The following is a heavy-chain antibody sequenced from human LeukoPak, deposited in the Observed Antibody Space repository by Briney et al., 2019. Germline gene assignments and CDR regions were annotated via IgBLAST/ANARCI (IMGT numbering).Heavy chain of an antibody. J-gene: IGHJ4*02. CDR1: GVSISRDTFF. CDR3: ARHGYIQFWLY. D-gene: IGHD5-18*01. Sequence: SETLSLTCTVSGVSISRDTFFWGWIRQSPDKGLEWIGSIDSSGTTHYNSSLKSRVSISVDTSKNQVSLNLTSVTFADTAVYYCARHGYIQFWLYWAPGTQVIVSS. CDR2: IDSSGTT. V-gene: IGHV4-39*01.